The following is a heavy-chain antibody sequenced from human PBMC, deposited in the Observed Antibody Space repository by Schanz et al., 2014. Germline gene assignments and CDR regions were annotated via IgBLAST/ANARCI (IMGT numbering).Heavy chain of an antibody. D-gene: IGHD4-17*01. CDR1: GFTFSDSW. CDR3: VRDTDYAFDY. V-gene: IGHV3-74*01. Sequence: VHLVESGGGVVQPGRSLRLSCAASGFTFSDSWMHWVRQAPGKGLVWVSRTSNDGSFTTFADSVKGRFTISRDNAKTTLYLPMNSLRAEATAVYYCVRDTDYAFDYWGQGTRVTVS. J-gene: IGHJ4*02. CDR2: TSNDGSFT.